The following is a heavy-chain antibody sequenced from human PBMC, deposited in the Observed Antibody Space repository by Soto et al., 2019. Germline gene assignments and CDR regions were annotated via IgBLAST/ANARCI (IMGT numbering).Heavy chain of an antibody. J-gene: IGHJ4*02. CDR3: ARDHCSSTNCYTAVDY. V-gene: IGHV1-18*04. CDR1: GYPFTSYG. Sequence: ASVKGSCKASGYPFTSYGIIWVRQAPGQGLEWMGWISAYNGNTNYPQKLQGRVTMTTDTSTSTAYMELRSLRSDDTAVYYCARDHCSSTNCYTAVDYWGQGTLVTVSS. CDR2: ISAYNGNT. D-gene: IGHD2-2*02.